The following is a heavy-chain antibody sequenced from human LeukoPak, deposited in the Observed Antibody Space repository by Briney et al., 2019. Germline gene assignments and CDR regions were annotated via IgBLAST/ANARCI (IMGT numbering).Heavy chain of an antibody. J-gene: IGHJ3*02. CDR3: ARHVLLWFGEIHFDI. D-gene: IGHD3-10*01. CDR1: GGSFSGYY. CDR2: INHSGST. Sequence: WETLSLTCAVYGGSFSGYYWSWIRQPPGKGLEWMGEINHSGSTNYNPSLKSRVTISVDTSKNQFSLKLSSVTAADTAVYYCARHVLLWFGEIHFDIWGQGTMVTVSS. V-gene: IGHV4-34*01.